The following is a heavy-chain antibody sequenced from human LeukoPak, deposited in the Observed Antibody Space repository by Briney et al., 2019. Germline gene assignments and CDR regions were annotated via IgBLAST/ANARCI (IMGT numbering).Heavy chain of an antibody. CDR2: IYPGDSDT. J-gene: IGHJ4*02. CDR1: GYSFTSYW. V-gene: IGHV5-51*01. CDR3: ARLPAGSTGWPDY. Sequence: GESLKISCKGSGYSFTSYWIGWVRQVPGKGLEWMGIIYPGDSDTRYSPSFQGQVTISADKSISTAYLQWNSLKASDTAIYYCARLPAGSTGWPDYWGQGSLVTVSS. D-gene: IGHD3-10*01.